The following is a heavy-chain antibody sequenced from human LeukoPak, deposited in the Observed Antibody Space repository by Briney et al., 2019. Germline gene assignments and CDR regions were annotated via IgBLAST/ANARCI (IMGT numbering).Heavy chain of an antibody. CDR1: GASISSHY. J-gene: IGHJ4*02. Sequence: SETLSLTCTVSGASISSHYWSWIWQPPGKGLEWIGNIYYSGSTNYNPSLKSRVTISVDRPQNQFSLKLSSVTAADTAIYYCARASPYYYGSGSYYDFDHWRQGTLVTVSS. CDR3: ARASPYYYGSGSYYDFDH. CDR2: IYYSGST. V-gene: IGHV4-59*08. D-gene: IGHD3-10*01.